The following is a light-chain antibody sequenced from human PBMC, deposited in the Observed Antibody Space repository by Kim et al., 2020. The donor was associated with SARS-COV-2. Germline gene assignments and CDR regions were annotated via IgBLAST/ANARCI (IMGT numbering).Light chain of an antibody. CDR2: DVS. J-gene: IGLJ3*02. CDR1: SSDVGGYND. Sequence: GQAINISCNGTSSDVGGYNDGAWYQQHPGKAPKLKIYDVSKRPSGVPDRFSGSKSGNTASLTISGLQAEDEADYYCCSYAGNYRGVFGGGTQLTVL. CDR3: CSYAGNYRGV. V-gene: IGLV2-11*01.